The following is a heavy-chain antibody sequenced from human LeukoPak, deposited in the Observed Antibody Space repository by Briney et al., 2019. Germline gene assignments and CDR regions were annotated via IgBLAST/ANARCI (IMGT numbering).Heavy chain of an antibody. CDR1: GFTFSSYA. V-gene: IGHV3-30-3*01. J-gene: IGHJ6*02. Sequence: GGSLRLSCAASGFTFSSYAMHWVRQAPGKGLEWVAVISYDGSNKYYADSVKGRFTISRDNSKNTLYLQMNSLRAEDTAVYYCARDGGIVVVVAASPYGMDVWGQGTTVTVSS. CDR3: ARDGGIVVVVAASPYGMDV. D-gene: IGHD2-15*01. CDR2: ISYDGSNK.